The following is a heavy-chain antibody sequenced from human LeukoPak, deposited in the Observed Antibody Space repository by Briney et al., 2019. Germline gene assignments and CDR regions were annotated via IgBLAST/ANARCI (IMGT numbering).Heavy chain of an antibody. CDR1: GFTFSDYF. D-gene: IGHD2-2*01. CDR3: ARISVPAARIQLYYFDY. J-gene: IGHJ4*02. V-gene: IGHV3-11*01. Sequence: GGSLRLSCAASGFTFSDYFTSWIRQAPGKGLEWVSYISRSGSSIYYGDSVKGRFTISRDNAKNSLYLQMNSLRAEDTAVYYCARISVPAARIQLYYFDYWGQGTLVTVSS. CDR2: ISRSGSSI.